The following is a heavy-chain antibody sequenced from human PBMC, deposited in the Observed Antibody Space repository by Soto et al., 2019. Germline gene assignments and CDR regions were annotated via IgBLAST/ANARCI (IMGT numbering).Heavy chain of an antibody. Sequence: ASGKVSCNASGYDFTNYYVQWVRQAPGQGLEWMGVIHPDGGQTTYSQRFQDRVTMASDTFTSTIYMELSSLRSEDTAVYYCARGDIDFWGQGALVTVSS. CDR3: ARGDIDF. CDR2: IHPDGGQT. J-gene: IGHJ4*02. CDR1: GYDFTNYY. V-gene: IGHV1-46*01.